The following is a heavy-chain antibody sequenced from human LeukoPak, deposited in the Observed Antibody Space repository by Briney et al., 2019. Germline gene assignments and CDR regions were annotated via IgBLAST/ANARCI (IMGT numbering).Heavy chain of an antibody. CDR1: GFTFSSYG. CDR3: ARHDFWSGFKGGDY. CDR2: ISGSGTST. D-gene: IGHD3-3*01. V-gene: IGHV3-20*04. Sequence: GGSLRLSCAASGFTFSSYGMSWVRQAPGKGLEWVSGISGSGTSTAYADSVKGRFTISRDNAKNSLFLQMNSLRAEDTAFYYCARHDFWSGFKGGDYWGQGTLVTVSS. J-gene: IGHJ4*02.